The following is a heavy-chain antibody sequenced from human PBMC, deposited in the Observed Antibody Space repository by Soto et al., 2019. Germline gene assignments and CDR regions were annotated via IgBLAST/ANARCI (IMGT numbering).Heavy chain of an antibody. D-gene: IGHD3-10*01. Sequence: EVYLVESGGGLVQPGGSLRLSCEASGFMFRNYWMNWVRQAPGKGLQWVANIKEDGSDKSYVDSVKGRFTISSDNAKNSLYLQMYSLRVEDTAVYYCVRVSGDGDVGDPWGQGTLVIVSS. CDR1: GFMFRNYW. V-gene: IGHV3-7*03. CDR3: VRVSGDGDVGDP. J-gene: IGHJ5*02. CDR2: IKEDGSDK.